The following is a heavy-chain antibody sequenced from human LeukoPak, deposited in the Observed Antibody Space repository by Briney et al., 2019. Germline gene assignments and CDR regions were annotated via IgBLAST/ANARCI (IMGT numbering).Heavy chain of an antibody. Sequence: PSETLSLTCAVYGGSFSGYYWSWIRQPPGKGLEWIGEINHSGSTNYNPSLKSRVTISVDTSKNQFSLKLSSVTAADTAVYYRARRKRGAMIVVVNRIFDYWGQGTLVTVSS. CDR2: INHSGST. CDR3: ARRKRGAMIVVVNRIFDY. D-gene: IGHD3-22*01. J-gene: IGHJ4*02. V-gene: IGHV4-34*01. CDR1: GGSFSGYY.